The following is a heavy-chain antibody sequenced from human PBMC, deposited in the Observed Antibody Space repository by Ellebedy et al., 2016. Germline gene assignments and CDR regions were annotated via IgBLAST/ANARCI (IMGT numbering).Heavy chain of an antibody. V-gene: IGHV5-10-1*01. Sequence: GESLKISXKASGYSFSNYWIGWVRQMPGKGLEWVGRIDHGDSYTDYSPSFEGHVTILVDKPINTAYLQWSSLKASDTAVYYCGRYDNRLLWGVVMLWGQGTLVTVSS. CDR1: GYSFSNYW. CDR2: IDHGDSYT. CDR3: GRYDNRLLWGVVML. J-gene: IGHJ4*02. D-gene: IGHD3-10*01.